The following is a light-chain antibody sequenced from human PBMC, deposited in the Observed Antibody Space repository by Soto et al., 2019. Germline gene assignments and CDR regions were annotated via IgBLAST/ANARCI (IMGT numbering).Light chain of an antibody. J-gene: IGKJ5*01. CDR3: QQYNNWPT. Sequence: IGLTLSPTTLSLNPRERATLSCRASQSVSSYLAWYQQKPVQAPRLLIYGASSRATGIPDRFSGSGSGTEFILSISCLQSEDFAVYYCQQYNNWPTFGQGTRLEIK. CDR2: GAS. CDR1: QSVSSY. V-gene: IGKV3D-15*01.